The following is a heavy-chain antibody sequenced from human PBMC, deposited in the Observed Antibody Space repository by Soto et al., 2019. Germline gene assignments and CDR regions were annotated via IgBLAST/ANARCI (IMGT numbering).Heavy chain of an antibody. Sequence: GASVKVSCKASGGTFSSYAISWVRQAPGQGLEWMGGIIPIFGTANYAQKFQGRVTITADESTSTAYMELSSLRSEDTAVYYCAREGEGSIAARRPYYYGMDVWGQGTTVTVSS. CDR3: AREGEGSIAARRPYYYGMDV. D-gene: IGHD6-6*01. CDR1: GGTFSSYA. V-gene: IGHV1-69*13. CDR2: IIPIFGTA. J-gene: IGHJ6*02.